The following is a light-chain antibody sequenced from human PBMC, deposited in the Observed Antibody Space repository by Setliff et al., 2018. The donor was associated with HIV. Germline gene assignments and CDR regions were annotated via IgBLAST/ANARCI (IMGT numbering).Light chain of an antibody. CDR2: SNN. V-gene: IGLV1-44*01. J-gene: IGLJ1*01. CDR1: TSSIGSNA. Sequence: QSALAQPPSASGTPGQRVTISCSGSTSSIGSNAVNWYQQLPGSAPKLLIHSNNQRPSGVPDRFSGSRSGTSASLDISGLQSDDEADYYCATWDDSLNSYVFGTGTKSPS. CDR3: ATWDDSLNSYV.